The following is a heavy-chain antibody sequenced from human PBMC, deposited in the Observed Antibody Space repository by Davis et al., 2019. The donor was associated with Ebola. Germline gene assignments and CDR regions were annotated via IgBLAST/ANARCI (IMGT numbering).Heavy chain of an antibody. V-gene: IGHV4-59*01. D-gene: IGHD2-2*01. Sequence: PSETLSLTCTVSGASMTSYYWSWIRQPPGKGLEWIGYIAYTGNTNYNPTLKSRVTISGDTSKKQFSLRLNSVTAADPAIYYCARGGLVPAALYLWGQGTMVTVSS. CDR1: GASMTSYY. CDR2: IAYTGNT. J-gene: IGHJ3*01. CDR3: ARGGLVPAALYL.